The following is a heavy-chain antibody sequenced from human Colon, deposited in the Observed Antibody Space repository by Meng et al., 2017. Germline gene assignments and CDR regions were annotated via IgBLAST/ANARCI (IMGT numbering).Heavy chain of an antibody. Sequence: SETLSLTCTVSGGSISSYYWSWIRQPPGKGLEWIGSIYYSGSTNYNPSLKSRVTISVDTSKNQFSLKLSFVTAADKAVYYCARVHDSSGYMGYYYYGMDVWGQGTTVTVSS. CDR3: ARVHDSSGYMGYYYYGMDV. V-gene: IGHV4-59*01. CDR2: IYYSGST. J-gene: IGHJ6*02. D-gene: IGHD3-22*01. CDR1: GGSISSYY.